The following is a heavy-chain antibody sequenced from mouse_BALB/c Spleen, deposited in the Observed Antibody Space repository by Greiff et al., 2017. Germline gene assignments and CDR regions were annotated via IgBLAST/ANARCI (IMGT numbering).Heavy chain of an antibody. CDR2: ISDGGSYT. D-gene: IGHD2-2*01. CDR1: GFTFSDYY. CDR3: ARERGYGYDEMDY. Sequence: EVQVVESGGGLVKPGGSLKLSCAASGFTFSDYYMYWVRQTPEKRLEWVATISDGGSYTYYPDSVKGRFTISRDNAKNNLYLQMSSLKSEDTAMYYCARERGYGYDEMDYWGQGTSVTVSS. J-gene: IGHJ4*01. V-gene: IGHV5-4*02.